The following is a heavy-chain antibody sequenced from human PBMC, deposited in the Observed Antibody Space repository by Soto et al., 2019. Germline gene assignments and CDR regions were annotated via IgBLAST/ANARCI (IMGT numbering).Heavy chain of an antibody. J-gene: IGHJ4*02. CDR2: IKQDGSEK. D-gene: IGHD6-19*01. Sequence: PGGSLRLSCAASGFIFSSYWMSWVRQAPGKGLEWVANIKQDGSEKHYVDSVKGRFTISRDNAKNSLYLQMNSLRAEDTAVYYCARDSSGFDYWGQGTLVTVSS. CDR3: ARDSSGFDY. CDR1: GFIFSSYW. V-gene: IGHV3-7*03.